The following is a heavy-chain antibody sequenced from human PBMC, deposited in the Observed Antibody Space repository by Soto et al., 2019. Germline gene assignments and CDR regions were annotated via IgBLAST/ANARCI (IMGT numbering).Heavy chain of an antibody. CDR3: TTGIYYDILTGYHEVAY. CDR1: GFNLSHPW. Sequence: PGGSLRLSCAASGFNLSHPWMTWVRQAAGKGLQWVGRIKSKTDGGTADYAAPVKGRFTISRDDPKNTFYLQMNSLKTEDTAVYYCTTGIYYDILTGYHEVAYWGQGTLVTVCS. V-gene: IGHV3-15*01. J-gene: IGHJ4*02. CDR2: IKSKTDGGTA. D-gene: IGHD3-9*01.